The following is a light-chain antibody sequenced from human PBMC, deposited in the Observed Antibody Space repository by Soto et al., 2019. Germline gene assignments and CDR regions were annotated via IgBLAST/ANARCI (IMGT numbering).Light chain of an antibody. J-gene: IGLJ3*02. CDR2: DAN. Sequence: QSVLTQPRSVSGSPGQSVTISCTGTTGDVGAYNFVSWYQLHPDKAPKLMIYDANKRPSGVPDRFSASKSGNTASLTISGLQAEDEADYYCCSYAGSFTGVFGGGTKLTVL. CDR1: TGDVGAYNF. V-gene: IGLV2-11*01. CDR3: CSYAGSFTGV.